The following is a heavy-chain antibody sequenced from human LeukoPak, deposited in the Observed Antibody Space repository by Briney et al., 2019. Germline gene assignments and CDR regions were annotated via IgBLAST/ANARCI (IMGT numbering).Heavy chain of an antibody. J-gene: IGHJ5*02. V-gene: IGHV1-69*05. CDR1: GGTFSSYA. CDR2: IIPIFGTA. CDR3: AISFELRSYWFDP. Sequence: GASVKVSCKASGGTFSSYAISWVRQAPGQGLEWMGGIIPIFGTANYAQKFQGRVTITTDESTSTAYMELSSLRSEDAAVYYCAISFELRSYWFDPWGQGTLVTVSS. D-gene: IGHD1-7*01.